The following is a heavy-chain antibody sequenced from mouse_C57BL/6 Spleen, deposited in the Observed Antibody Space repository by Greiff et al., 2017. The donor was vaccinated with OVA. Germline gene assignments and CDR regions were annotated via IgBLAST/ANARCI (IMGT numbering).Heavy chain of an antibody. Sequence: EVKVVESGEGLVKPGGSLKLSCAASGFTFSSYAMSWVRQTPEKRLEWVAYISSGGDYIYYADTVKGRFTISRDNARNTLYLQMSSLKSEDTAMYYCTREGGEYFGYWGKGTTLTVS. V-gene: IGHV5-9-1*02. CDR2: ISSGGDYI. CDR3: TREGGEYFGY. J-gene: IGHJ2*01. CDR1: GFTFSSYA.